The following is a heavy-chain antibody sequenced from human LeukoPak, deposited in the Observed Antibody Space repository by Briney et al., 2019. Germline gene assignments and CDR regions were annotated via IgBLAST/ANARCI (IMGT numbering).Heavy chain of an antibody. CDR2: ISSSGSTI. CDR3: ARDSIVTDEFDY. D-gene: IGHD2-21*02. V-gene: IGHV3-48*03. J-gene: IGHJ4*02. Sequence: GGSLRLSCVVSGFTFSSYEMNWVRQAPGKGLEWVSYISSSGSTIYYADSVKGRFTISRDNAKNSLYLQMNSLRAEDTAVYYCARDSIVTDEFDYWGQGTLVTVSS. CDR1: GFTFSSYE.